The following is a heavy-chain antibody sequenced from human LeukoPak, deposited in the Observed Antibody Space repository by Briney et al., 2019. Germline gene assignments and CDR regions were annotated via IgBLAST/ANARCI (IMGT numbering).Heavy chain of an antibody. V-gene: IGHV3-74*01. CDR3: VRDSSLIV. CDR1: GFTLSSHW. CDR2: ISPDGTYT. J-gene: IGHJ4*02. Sequence: PGGSLRLSCAASGFTLSSHWMEWVRQAPGKGLECVSRISPDGTYTHHADSVKGRFTISRDNAQNTLYLQMNILRAEDTALYDCVRDSSLIVWGQGTLVTVSS. D-gene: IGHD2-21*01.